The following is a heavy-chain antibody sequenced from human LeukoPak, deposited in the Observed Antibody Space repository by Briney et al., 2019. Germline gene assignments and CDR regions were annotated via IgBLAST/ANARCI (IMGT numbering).Heavy chain of an antibody. V-gene: IGHV3-74*03. Sequence: GRSLRLSCAASGFTFSSYWMHWVRQAPGKGLVWVSGTNTDGSRTMYADSVKGRFTIARDNAKNTLYLQMNSLRAEDMAVYYCYGANAEHWGQGTVVTVSS. CDR1: GFTFSSYW. D-gene: IGHD4-23*01. CDR3: YGANAEH. J-gene: IGHJ1*01. CDR2: TNTDGSRT.